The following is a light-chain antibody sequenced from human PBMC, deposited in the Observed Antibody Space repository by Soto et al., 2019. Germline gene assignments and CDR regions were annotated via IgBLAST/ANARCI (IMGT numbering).Light chain of an antibody. CDR1: QTLSDN. CDR2: RAS. J-gene: IGKJ1*01. Sequence: EIVMTQSPATLAVSPGDTVTLSCRASQTLSDNLAWYQQKPGQAPRLLIFRASTRATGVPARFSARGSGTEFALTISGLESEDFAAYYCHQYCHWPPWTFGPGTKVEIK. V-gene: IGKV3-15*01. CDR3: HQYCHWPPWT.